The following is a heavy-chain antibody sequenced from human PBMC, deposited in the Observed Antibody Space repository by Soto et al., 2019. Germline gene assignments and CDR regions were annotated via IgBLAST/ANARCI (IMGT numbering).Heavy chain of an antibody. D-gene: IGHD2-2*01. CDR3: ARDWGRQDFIVVVTPDV. V-gene: IGHV3-21*01. Sequence: GGSLRLSCAASGFTFSSYSMNWVRQAPGKGLEWVSSISSSSSYIYYADSVKGRFTISRENAKNSLYLQMDSLRAEDTAVYYCARDWGRQDFIVVVTPDVWGQGTTVTVSS. CDR1: GFTFSSYS. J-gene: IGHJ6*02. CDR2: ISSSSSYI.